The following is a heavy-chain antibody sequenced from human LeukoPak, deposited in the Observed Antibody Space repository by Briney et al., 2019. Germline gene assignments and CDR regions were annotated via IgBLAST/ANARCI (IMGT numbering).Heavy chain of an antibody. D-gene: IGHD6-13*01. V-gene: IGHV4-30-4*08. CDR1: GASINDGDYY. Sequence: SETLSLTCTVSGASINDGDYYWSWIRQSPGKGLEWIGYGYHTGSTYYNPSLKSRLTISVDTSENQFSLTLTSVTAADTGVYYRAREGAGYRSSWYILYWGHGALVTVSS. J-gene: IGHJ4*01. CDR3: AREGAGYRSSWYILY. CDR2: GYHTGST.